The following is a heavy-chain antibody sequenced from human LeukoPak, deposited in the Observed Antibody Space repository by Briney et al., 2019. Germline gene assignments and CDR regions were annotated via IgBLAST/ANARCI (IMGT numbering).Heavy chain of an antibody. CDR3: ARVGLLWFGDYYYYMDV. D-gene: IGHD3-10*01. Sequence: PGGSLRLSCAASGFTLSSYSMNWVRQAPGKGLEWVSYISSSSSTIYYADSVKGRFTISRDNAKNSLYLQMNSLRAEDTAVYYCARVGLLWFGDYYYYMDVWGKGTTVTVSS. V-gene: IGHV3-48*01. J-gene: IGHJ6*03. CDR1: GFTLSSYS. CDR2: ISSSSSTI.